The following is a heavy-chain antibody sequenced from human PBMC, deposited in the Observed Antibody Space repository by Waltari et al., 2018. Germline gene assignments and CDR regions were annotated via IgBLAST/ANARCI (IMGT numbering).Heavy chain of an antibody. CDR3: TTEGSGTYYYYGMDV. D-gene: IGHD3-10*01. V-gene: IGHV3-15*01. J-gene: IGHJ6*02. CDR2: IKSKTDGGTT. Sequence: EVQLVESGGGLVKPGGSLRLSCAASGFTFSNAWMSWVRQAPGKGLEWVGRIKSKTDGGTTDDAATVKGRLTISRDDAKNTLYLQMNSLKSEDTAVYYCTTEGSGTYYYYGMDVWGQGTTVTVSS. CDR1: GFTFSNAW.